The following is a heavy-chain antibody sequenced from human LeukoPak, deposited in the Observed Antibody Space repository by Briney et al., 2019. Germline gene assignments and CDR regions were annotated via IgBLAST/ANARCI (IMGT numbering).Heavy chain of an antibody. CDR2: IIPNLGIA. D-gene: IGHD2-2*01. CDR1: GGTFSSYT. Sequence: SVKVSCKASGGTFSSYTISWVRPAPGQGLEWMGMIIPNLGIANYAQKFQGRVPITADKSTSTAYMELSSLRSEGTAVYYRSRDPVYCSSTSCREYFQHWGQGTLVTVSS. J-gene: IGHJ1*01. V-gene: IGHV1-69*04. CDR3: SRDPVYCSSTSCREYFQH.